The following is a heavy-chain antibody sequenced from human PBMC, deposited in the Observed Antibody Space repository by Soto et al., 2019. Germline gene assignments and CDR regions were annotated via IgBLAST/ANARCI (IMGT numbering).Heavy chain of an antibody. J-gene: IGHJ4*02. Sequence: EVQLVESGGGLVQPGRSLRLSCAASGFTFDDYAMHWVRQAQGKGLEWVSGISWNSGSIGYADSVKGRFTISRDNAKNSLYQQMNSLIAEDTALYYCAKGGLRYFDSFDYWGQGTLVTVSS. CDR3: AKGGLRYFDSFDY. CDR2: ISWNSGSI. CDR1: GFTFDDYA. D-gene: IGHD3-9*01. V-gene: IGHV3-9*01.